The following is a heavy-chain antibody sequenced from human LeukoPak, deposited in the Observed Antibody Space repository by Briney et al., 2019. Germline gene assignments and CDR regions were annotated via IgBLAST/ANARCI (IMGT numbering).Heavy chain of an antibody. CDR1: GFTFSGSA. CDR3: TVTGPPLDY. Sequence: GSLKLSCAASGFTFSGSAMHWVRQASGKGLEWVGRIRSKANSYATAYAASVKGRFTISRDDSKNTAYLQMNGLKTEDTAVYYCTVTGPPLDYWGQGTLVTVSS. J-gene: IGHJ4*02. V-gene: IGHV3-73*01. D-gene: IGHD2-21*02. CDR2: IRSKANSYAT.